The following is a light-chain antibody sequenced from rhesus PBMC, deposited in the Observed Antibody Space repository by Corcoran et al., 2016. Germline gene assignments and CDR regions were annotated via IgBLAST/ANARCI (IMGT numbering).Light chain of an antibody. Sequence: DIQMTQSPSSLSASVGDRVTITCRTSENVNNYLNWYQQKPGKAPKLLISKASTLQSGVPSRFSGSGSGTDYTFTISSLQSEDVATYYCQHNYGTPYSFGQGTKVEIK. CDR2: KAS. CDR1: ENVNNY. J-gene: IGKJ2*01. CDR3: QHNYGTPYS. V-gene: IGKV1-74*01.